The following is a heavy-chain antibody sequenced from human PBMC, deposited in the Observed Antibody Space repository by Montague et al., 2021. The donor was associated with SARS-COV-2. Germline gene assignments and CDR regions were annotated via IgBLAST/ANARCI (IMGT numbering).Heavy chain of an antibody. CDR2: IYYSGST. J-gene: IGHJ4*02. Sequence: SETLSLTCTVSGATISSDYWSWIRQPPGKGLEWIGYIYYSGSTNYNPSLESRVTISIDTSKNQFSLTLSSVTAADTAVYYCARTIHYSDSSCYYFDYWGQGTLVIVSS. CDR3: ARTIHYSDSSCYYFDY. D-gene: IGHD3-22*01. V-gene: IGHV4-59*01. CDR1: GATISSDY.